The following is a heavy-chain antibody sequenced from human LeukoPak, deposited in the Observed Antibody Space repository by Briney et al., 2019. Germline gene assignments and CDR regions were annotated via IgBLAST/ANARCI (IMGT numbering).Heavy chain of an antibody. J-gene: IGHJ4*02. CDR3: ARDMTSSSWPSMSV. CDR2: INPNSAGT. D-gene: IGHD6-13*01. CDR1: GYTFTGYY. Sequence: ASVKVSCKASGYTFTGYYMHWVRQAPGQGLEWMGWINPNSAGTNYAQKFQGRVTMTRDTSISTAYMELSRLRSDDTAVYYCARDMTSSSWPSMSVWGQGALVTVSS. V-gene: IGHV1-2*02.